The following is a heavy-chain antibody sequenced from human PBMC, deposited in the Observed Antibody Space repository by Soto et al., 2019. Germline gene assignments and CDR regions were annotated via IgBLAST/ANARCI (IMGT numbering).Heavy chain of an antibody. CDR3: AREIMAADHFDY. J-gene: IGHJ4*02. Sequence: QIQLHESGPGLVKPSQTLSLTCTVSGGSIRSGDYYWSWTRQTPERGLEWCGYVPYSGNTFYNPSLKSRATISLDTSRNQFSLNLSSVTAADSAVYYCAREIMAADHFDYWGQGALVTVSS. D-gene: IGHD6-13*01. CDR1: GGSIRSGDYY. V-gene: IGHV4-30-4*01. CDR2: VPYSGNT.